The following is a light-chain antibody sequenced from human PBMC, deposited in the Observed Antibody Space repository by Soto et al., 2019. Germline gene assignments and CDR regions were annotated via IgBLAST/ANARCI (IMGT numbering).Light chain of an antibody. CDR1: QGISNC. J-gene: IGKJ4*01. CDR2: SAS. V-gene: IGKV1-9*01. Sequence: DIHLTHSPSAVSASVGERDTITRRASQGISNCLAWYQQKPGKAPNLLIYSASTLESGVPSRFSGSGSETEFSLTISGLQPEDFATYYCQQYSSYPLTFGGGTKVDIK. CDR3: QQYSSYPLT.